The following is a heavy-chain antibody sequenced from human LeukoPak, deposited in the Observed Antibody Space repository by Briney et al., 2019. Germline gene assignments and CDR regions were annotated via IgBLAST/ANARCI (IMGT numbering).Heavy chain of an antibody. CDR1: GYTFTSYY. CDR2: INPNSGGT. J-gene: IGHJ3*02. V-gene: IGHV1-2*06. Sequence: ASVKVSCKASGYTFTSYYMHWVRQAPGQGLEWMGRINPNSGGTNYAQKFQGRVTMTRDTSISTAYMELSRLRSDDTAVYYCARARGRYCSSTSCYTIGAFDIWGQGTMVTVSS. CDR3: ARARGRYCSSTSCYTIGAFDI. D-gene: IGHD2-2*02.